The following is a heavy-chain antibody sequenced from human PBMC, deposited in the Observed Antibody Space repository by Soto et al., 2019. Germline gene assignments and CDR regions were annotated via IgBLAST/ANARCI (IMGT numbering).Heavy chain of an antibody. D-gene: IGHD3-3*01. J-gene: IGHJ6*02. Sequence: PGGSLRLSCAASGFTFSMYAMTWVRQAPAKGLEWVSGISGSGGSTYYADSVKGRFTISRDNSKNTLYLQLNSLRAEDTAVYYCANCSMYAFWSGYYSPHCHYYAMDVWGQGTTVTVSS. V-gene: IGHV3-23*01. CDR3: ANCSMYAFWSGYYSPHCHYYAMDV. CDR2: ISGSGGST. CDR1: GFTFSMYA.